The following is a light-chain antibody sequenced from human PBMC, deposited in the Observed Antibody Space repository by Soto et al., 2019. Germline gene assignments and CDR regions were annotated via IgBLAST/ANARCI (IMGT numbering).Light chain of an antibody. CDR1: QSFSNY. J-gene: IGKJ2*01. Sequence: DIQMTQSPSSVSASVGDRVTITCRTSQSFSNYLAWYQHRPGKAPKLLIYSATVLQSGVPSRFSGSGSGTAFTLTIGRLQPEDSATYYCQQTYTIPSTFGQGTRVEIK. CDR2: SAT. V-gene: IGKV1-39*01. CDR3: QQTYTIPST.